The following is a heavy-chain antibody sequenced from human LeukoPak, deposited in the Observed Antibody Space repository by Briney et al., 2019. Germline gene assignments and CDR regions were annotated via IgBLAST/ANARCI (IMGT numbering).Heavy chain of an antibody. CDR1: GFTFSSYA. D-gene: IGHD3-16*01. CDR3: AKGPYRDSNYYMDV. J-gene: IGHJ6*03. CDR2: ITGSGTET. Sequence: PGGPLRLSCAASGFTFSSYAMSWVRQAPGKGLEWVSIITGSGTETNYANSAKGRFTISRDNSKNTLYLQMNSLRAEDTALYYCAKGPYRDSNYYMDVWGKGTTVTVSS. V-gene: IGHV3-23*01.